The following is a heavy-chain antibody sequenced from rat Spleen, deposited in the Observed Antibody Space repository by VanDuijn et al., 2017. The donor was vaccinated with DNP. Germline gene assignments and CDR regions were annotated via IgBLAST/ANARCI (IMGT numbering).Heavy chain of an antibody. V-gene: IGHV5-58*01. CDR3: TRENWVLDY. J-gene: IGHJ2*01. CDR1: GFTFSTYW. Sequence: EVQLVESGGGLVQPGRSLKLSCAASGFTFSTYWMYWIRQAPGKGLEWLSSINTDGGSAYYPDSVRGRFTISRNNAKSTLYLQMNSLRSEDTATYYCTRENWVLDYWGQGVMVTVSS. CDR2: INTDGGSA. D-gene: IGHD5-1*01.